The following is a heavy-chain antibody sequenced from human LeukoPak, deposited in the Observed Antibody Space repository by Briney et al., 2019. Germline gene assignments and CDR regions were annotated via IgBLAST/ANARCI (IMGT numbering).Heavy chain of an antibody. Sequence: PGGSLRLSCAASGFTFSSHWMNWVRQAPGRGLEWVANINHDGSKTHYVDSVKGRFTISRDNAKNSLHLQMNSLRGEDTAVYYCFGSGDLGWGQGTRVTVSS. V-gene: IGHV3-7*01. CDR2: INHDGSKT. D-gene: IGHD6-25*01. J-gene: IGHJ4*02. CDR1: GFTFSSHW. CDR3: FGSGDLG.